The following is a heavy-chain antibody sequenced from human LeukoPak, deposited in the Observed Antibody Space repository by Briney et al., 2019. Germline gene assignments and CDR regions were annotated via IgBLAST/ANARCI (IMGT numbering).Heavy chain of an antibody. CDR3: ARGPSSRRDGYV. CDR1: GGSISSYY. J-gene: IGHJ4*02. D-gene: IGHD5-24*01. CDR2: IYTSGST. Sequence: SETLSLTCTVSGGSISSYYWSWIRQPAGKGLEWIGRIYTSGSTYYNPSLKSRVTMSVDTSKNQFSLRLSSVTAADTAVYYCARGPSSRRDGYVWGQGTLVTVSS. V-gene: IGHV4-4*07.